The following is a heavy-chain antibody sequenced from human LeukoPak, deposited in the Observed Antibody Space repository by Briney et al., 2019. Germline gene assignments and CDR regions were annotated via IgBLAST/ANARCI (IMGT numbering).Heavy chain of an antibody. J-gene: IGHJ4*02. CDR2: IKQDGSEK. V-gene: IGHV3-7*01. CDR1: GFTFSSYW. Sequence: GGSLRLSCAASGFTFSSYWMSWVRQAPGKGLEWVANIKQDGSEKYYVDSVKGRFTISRDNAKNSLYLQMNSLRAEVTAVYYCARVNGYSYGYYFDYWGQGTLVTVSS. D-gene: IGHD5-18*01. CDR3: ARVNGYSYGYYFDY.